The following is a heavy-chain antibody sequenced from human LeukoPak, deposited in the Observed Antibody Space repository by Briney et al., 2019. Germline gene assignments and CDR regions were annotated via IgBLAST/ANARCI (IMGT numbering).Heavy chain of an antibody. D-gene: IGHD2-8*02. V-gene: IGHV1-46*01. J-gene: IGHJ4*02. CDR2: VTPSVDTT. Sequence: ASVRVSCKASGYTFTNYLLHWVRQAPGQGLEWVGRVTPSVDTTNYAQKFRDRVTMTRDTSTSTVYMELSSLRSEDTAVYHCVREESGGYFDYWGQGTLVTVSS. CDR3: VREESGGYFDY. CDR1: GYTFTNYL.